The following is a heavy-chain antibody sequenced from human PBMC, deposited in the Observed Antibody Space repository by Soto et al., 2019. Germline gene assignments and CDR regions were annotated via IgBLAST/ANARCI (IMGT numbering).Heavy chain of an antibody. CDR1: GFTFSSYG. D-gene: IGHD3-9*01. CDR3: AREGEYYDILTGPPLD. J-gene: IGHJ4*02. V-gene: IGHV3-33*01. Sequence: GGSLRLSCAASGFTFSSYGMHWVRQAPGKGLEWVAVIWYDGSNKYYADSVKGRFTISRDNSKNTLYLQMNSLRAEDTAVYYCAREGEYYDILTGPPLDWGQGTLVTVSS. CDR2: IWYDGSNK.